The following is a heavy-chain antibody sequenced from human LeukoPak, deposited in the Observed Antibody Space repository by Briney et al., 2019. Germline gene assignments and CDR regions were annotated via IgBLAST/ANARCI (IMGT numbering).Heavy chain of an antibody. Sequence: RPGGSLRLSCAASGFTFTSYAMSWVRQAPGKGLEWVSTISGSGDSTYYADSVKGRFTISRDNSKNTLYLQMNTLTAEDTAVYYCAKDALGGDEGGQGTLVTVSS. CDR1: GFTFTSYA. CDR2: ISGSGDST. D-gene: IGHD3-16*01. CDR3: AKDALGGDE. V-gene: IGHV3-23*01. J-gene: IGHJ4*02.